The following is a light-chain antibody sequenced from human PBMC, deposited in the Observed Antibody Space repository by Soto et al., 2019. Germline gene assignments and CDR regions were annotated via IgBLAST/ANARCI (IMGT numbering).Light chain of an antibody. V-gene: IGLV1-44*01. CDR1: SANIGSNT. Sequence: QSVLTQPPSASGTPGQRVTISCSGSSANIGSNTVNWYQQLPGTAPKLLIFNNNQRPSGVPDRFSGSKSATSASLAISGLQSEAEDDYYCTTWDDSLNGWVFGGGTKLTVL. CDR2: NNN. CDR3: TTWDDSLNGWV. J-gene: IGLJ3*02.